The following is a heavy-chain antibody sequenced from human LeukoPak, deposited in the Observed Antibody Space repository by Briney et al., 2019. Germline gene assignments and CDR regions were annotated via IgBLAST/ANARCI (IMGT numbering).Heavy chain of an antibody. J-gene: IGHJ3*02. CDR2: IYYSGST. CDR3: ARWGRYYDYIWRNSGAFDI. Sequence: SETLSLTCTASGGSISSYYWSWIRQPPGKGLEWIGYIYYSGSTNYNPSLKSRVTISVDTSKNQFSLKLSSVTAADTAVYYCARWGRYYDYIWRNSGAFDIWGQGTMVTVSS. D-gene: IGHD3-16*01. V-gene: IGHV4-59*01. CDR1: GGSISSYY.